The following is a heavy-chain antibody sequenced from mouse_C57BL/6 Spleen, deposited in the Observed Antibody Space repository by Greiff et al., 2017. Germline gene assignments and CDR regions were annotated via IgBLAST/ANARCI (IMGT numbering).Heavy chain of an antibody. Sequence: EVQGVESGPVLVKPGASVKMSCKASGYTFTDYYMNWVKQSHGKSLEWIGVINPYNGGTSYNQKFKGKATLTVDKSSSTAYMELNSLTSEDSAVYYCAPICDGYYTFAYWGQGTLVTVSA. V-gene: IGHV1-19*01. CDR3: APICDGYYTFAY. CDR1: GYTFTDYY. CDR2: INPYNGGT. D-gene: IGHD2-3*01. J-gene: IGHJ3*01.